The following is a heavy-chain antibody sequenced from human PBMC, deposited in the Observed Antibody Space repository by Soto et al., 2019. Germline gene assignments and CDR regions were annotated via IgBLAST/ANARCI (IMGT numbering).Heavy chain of an antibody. CDR1: GFSLSTSGVG. Sequence: VSGPTLVNPTQTLTLTCTFSGFSLSTSGVGVGWIRQPPGKALEWLALIYWNDDKRYSPSLKSRLTITKDTSKNQVVLTMTNMDPVDTATYYCAHRRSPPIAVPGGDWFDPWGQGTLVTVSS. V-gene: IGHV2-5*01. J-gene: IGHJ5*02. D-gene: IGHD6-19*01. CDR3: AHRRSPPIAVPGGDWFDP. CDR2: IYWNDDK.